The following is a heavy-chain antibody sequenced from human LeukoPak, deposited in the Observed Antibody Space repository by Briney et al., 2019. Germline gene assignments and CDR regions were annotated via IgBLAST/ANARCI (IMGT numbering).Heavy chain of an antibody. CDR3: ARDGTRVGYCSGGSCYRYYYYYGMDV. D-gene: IGHD2-15*01. CDR1: GFTFTDYV. V-gene: IGHV3-30*04. J-gene: IGHJ6*02. CDR2: ISYDGSNK. Sequence: PGGSLRLSCAASGFTFTDYVMHWVRQAPGKGLEWVAVISYDGSNKYYADSVKGRFTISRDNSKNTLYLQMNSLRAEDTAVYYCARDGTRVGYCSGGSCYRYYYYYGMDVWGQGTTVTVSS.